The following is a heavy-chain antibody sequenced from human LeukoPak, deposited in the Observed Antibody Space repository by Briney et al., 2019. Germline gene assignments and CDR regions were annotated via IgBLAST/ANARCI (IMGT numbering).Heavy chain of an antibody. CDR1: GFTFSNYA. V-gene: IGHV3-23*01. J-gene: IGHJ5*01. Sequence: GGSLRLSCAASGFTFSNYAMSWVGQTPGKGLECVSVVTGSGGDTYYTGSVNGRFTISRDNSKNTLYRQMNSLRAEDTAVYYCARGTLEHCSGASCYPLDSWGQGTLVTVSS. D-gene: IGHD2-15*01. CDR3: ARGTLEHCSGASCYPLDS. CDR2: VTGSGGDT.